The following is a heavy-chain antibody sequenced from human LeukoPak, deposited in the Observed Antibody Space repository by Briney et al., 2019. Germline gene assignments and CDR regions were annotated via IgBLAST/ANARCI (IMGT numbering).Heavy chain of an antibody. CDR2: INHRGGT. J-gene: IGHJ3*02. CDR3: ASGVGEFFPDAFNI. CDR1: GGSFSDYS. V-gene: IGHV4-34*01. Sequence: SETLSLTCAVFGGSFSDYSWTWIRQTPGKGLEWIGEINHRGGTNYNPSLKSRLTISVDTSKNQYSLNLTSVTAADTAVYYCASGVGEFFPDAFNIWGQGTMVGVFS. D-gene: IGHD3-10*01.